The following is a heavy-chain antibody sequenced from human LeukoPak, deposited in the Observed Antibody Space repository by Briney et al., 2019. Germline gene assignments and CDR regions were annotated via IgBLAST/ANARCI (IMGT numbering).Heavy chain of an antibody. CDR2: IRSNYAT. Sequence: PGGSLRLSCAGSGFTFSGSAIHWVRQASGKGLEWVGRIRSNYATTYAASMKGRFTISRDDSQNTAYLQINSLKTEDTAVYYCTRLYDGSGTYYNGDYWGQGILVTVSS. D-gene: IGHD3-10*01. J-gene: IGHJ4*02. CDR1: GFTFSGSA. V-gene: IGHV3-73*01. CDR3: TRLYDGSGTYYNGDY.